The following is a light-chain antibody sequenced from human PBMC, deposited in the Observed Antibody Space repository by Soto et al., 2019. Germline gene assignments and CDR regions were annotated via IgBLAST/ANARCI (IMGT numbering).Light chain of an antibody. CDR1: QSISRY. CDR2: AAS. CDR3: QQTHSTPPT. Sequence: DIQMTQSPSSLSASVGDRVTITCRASQSISRYLIWYQQKPGKAPNLLIYAASSLQSGVPSRFSGSGSGTDFALTISSLQPEDFATYYCQQTHSTPPTFGQGTKVDI. J-gene: IGKJ1*01. V-gene: IGKV1-39*01.